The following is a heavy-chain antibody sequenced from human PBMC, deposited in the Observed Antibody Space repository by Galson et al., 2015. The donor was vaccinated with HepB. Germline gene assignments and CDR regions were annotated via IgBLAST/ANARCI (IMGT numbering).Heavy chain of an antibody. CDR1: GGSISSSSYY. V-gene: IGHV4-39*01. Sequence: SETLSLTCTVSGGSISSSSYYWGWIRQPPGKGLEWIGSIYYSGSTYYNPSLKSRVTISVDTSKNQFSLKLSSVTAADTAVYYCARRGAVADHFDYWGQGTLVTVSS. CDR2: IYYSGST. CDR3: ARRGAVADHFDY. D-gene: IGHD6-19*01. J-gene: IGHJ4*02.